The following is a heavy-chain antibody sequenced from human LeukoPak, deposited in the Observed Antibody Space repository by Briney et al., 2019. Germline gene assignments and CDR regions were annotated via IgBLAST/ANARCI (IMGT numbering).Heavy chain of an antibody. J-gene: IGHJ4*02. Sequence: GGSLRLSCAASGFSFSSYGMHWVRQAPGKGLEWAAVISYDGRKTYYADSVKGRFTISRDNSKNTLYLQMNSLRAEDTAVYYCARVRGSGWYNRIDYWGQGTLVTVSS. CDR1: GFSFSSYG. V-gene: IGHV3-30*03. CDR2: ISYDGRKT. CDR3: ARVRGSGWYNRIDY. D-gene: IGHD6-19*01.